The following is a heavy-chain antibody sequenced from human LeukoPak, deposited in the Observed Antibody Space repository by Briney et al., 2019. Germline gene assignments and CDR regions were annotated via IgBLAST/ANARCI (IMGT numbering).Heavy chain of an antibody. V-gene: IGHV4-59*01. D-gene: IGHD3-3*01. J-gene: IGHJ4*02. CDR2: IYYSGST. CDR1: GGSISSYY. CDR3: ARGYDFWSGYYNDY. Sequence: PSETLSLTCTVSGGSISSYYWSWIRQPPGKGLEWIGYIYYSGSTNYNPSLESRVTISVDTSKNQFSLKLNSVTAADTAVYHCARGYDFWSGYYNDYWGQGTLVTVSS.